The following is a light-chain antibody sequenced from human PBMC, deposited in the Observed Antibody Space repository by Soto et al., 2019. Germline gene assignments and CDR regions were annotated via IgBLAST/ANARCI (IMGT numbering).Light chain of an antibody. CDR2: GAS. CDR3: QQRHMWSIT. J-gene: IGKJ5*01. V-gene: IGKV3D-15*01. Sequence: EIVMTQSPATLSVSPGERATLSCRASQSVSSNLAWYQQKPGQAPRLLIYGASTRATGIPARFSGSGSGTEFTLTISSLQSEDFAVYYCQQRHMWSITFGQGTRLEIK. CDR1: QSVSSN.